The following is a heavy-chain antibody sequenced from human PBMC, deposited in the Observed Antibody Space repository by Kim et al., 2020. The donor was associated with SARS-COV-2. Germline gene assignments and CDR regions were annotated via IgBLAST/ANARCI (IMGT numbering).Heavy chain of an antibody. J-gene: IGHJ4*02. CDR3: ARGRIDYSCDY. CDR1: GGSVNSGGYY. D-gene: IGHD4-4*01. V-gene: IGHV4-31*03. Sequence: SETLSLTCNVLGGSVNSGGYYWTWIRQHPGKGLEWIGNIFDNGDTDDNPSLKGRLTISLDTCKNEFSLRLSSVTAADTAVYYCARGRIDYSCDYWGQG. CDR2: IFDNGDT.